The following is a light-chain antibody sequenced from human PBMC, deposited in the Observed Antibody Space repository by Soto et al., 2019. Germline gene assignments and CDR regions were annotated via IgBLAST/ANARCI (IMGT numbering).Light chain of an antibody. V-gene: IGLV1-44*01. CDR2: SND. CDR1: SSNIGTNT. J-gene: IGLJ2*01. Sequence: QSVLTQPPSASGTPGQRVSISCSGGSSNIGTNTVNWYQHLPGTAPKLLIFSNDERPSGVPDRFSGSKSGTSASLAISGLQSGDEADYYGATWDDSLNGVVFGGGTKVTVL. CDR3: ATWDDSLNGVV.